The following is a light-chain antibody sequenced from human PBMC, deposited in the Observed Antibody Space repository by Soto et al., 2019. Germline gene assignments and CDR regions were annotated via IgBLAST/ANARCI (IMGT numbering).Light chain of an antibody. V-gene: IGLV2-14*01. J-gene: IGLJ2*01. CDR2: EVY. Sequence: QSALTQPASVSGSPGQSITVSCTGTSSDIGGYPHVSWYQQHPGKAPKLVIYEVYNRPSGVSSRFSGSKSGSTASLTISGLQAEDEADYYCSSYTSTMTLVFGGGTKLTVL. CDR1: SSDIGGYPH. CDR3: SSYTSTMTLV.